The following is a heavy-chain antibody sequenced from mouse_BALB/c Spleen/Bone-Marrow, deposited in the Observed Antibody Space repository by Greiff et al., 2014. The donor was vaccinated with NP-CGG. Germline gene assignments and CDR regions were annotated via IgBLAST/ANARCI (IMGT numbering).Heavy chain of an antibody. Sequence: QVQLQQSGAELVRPGSSAKTSCKASGYAFSNYGMNWVKQRPGQGLEWIGQIYPGDGETNYNGEFEGRVTLTADKSSSTAYMQVSSLTSEDSAVYFCASVYDYGRGYAMDYWGQGTSVTVSS. CDR3: ASVYDYGRGYAMDY. CDR2: IYPGDGET. J-gene: IGHJ4*01. CDR1: GYAFSNYG. V-gene: IGHV1-80*01. D-gene: IGHD2-4*01.